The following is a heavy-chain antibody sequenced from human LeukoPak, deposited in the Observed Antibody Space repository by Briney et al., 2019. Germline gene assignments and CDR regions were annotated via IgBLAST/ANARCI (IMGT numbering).Heavy chain of an antibody. CDR3: ARLSAGFNSSYRFDP. D-gene: IGHD2/OR15-2a*01. Sequence: SETLSVTCTVSGGSISSYYWTWIRQPPGKGLEWIGYIYSSGRTNYNPSLKSQVTMSVDTSKNQFSLKVISVTAADTAVYYCARLSAGFNSSYRFDPWGQGTLVTVSS. J-gene: IGHJ5*02. CDR2: IYSSGRT. CDR1: GGSISSYY. V-gene: IGHV4-4*09.